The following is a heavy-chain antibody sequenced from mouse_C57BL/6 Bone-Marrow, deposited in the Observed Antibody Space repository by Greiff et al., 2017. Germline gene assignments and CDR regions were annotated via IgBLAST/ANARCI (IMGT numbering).Heavy chain of an antibody. Sequence: EVQLQQSGAELVRPGASVKLSCTASGFNIKDDYMHWVKQRPEQGLEWIGWIDPENGDTEYASKFQGKATITADTSSNTAYLQLSSLTSEDTAVYYCTTPYYGSSPHWGQGTTLTVSS. CDR2: IDPENGDT. CDR3: TTPYYGSSPH. J-gene: IGHJ2*01. D-gene: IGHD1-1*01. V-gene: IGHV14-4*01. CDR1: GFNIKDDY.